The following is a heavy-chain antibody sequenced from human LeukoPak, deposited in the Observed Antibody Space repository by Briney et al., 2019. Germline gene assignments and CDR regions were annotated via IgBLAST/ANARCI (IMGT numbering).Heavy chain of an antibody. CDR2: ISPSGST. CDR1: GGSISSYY. J-gene: IGHJ2*01. Sequence: SETLSLTCTVSGGSISSYYWSWIRQPPGKGLEWIGNISPSGSTSYNPSLKSRVTISVDTSKRHISLRLSSVTAADTAVYYCATDYGGNSDWYFDLWGRGTLVTVSS. D-gene: IGHD4-23*01. V-gene: IGHV4-4*08. CDR3: ATDYGGNSDWYFDL.